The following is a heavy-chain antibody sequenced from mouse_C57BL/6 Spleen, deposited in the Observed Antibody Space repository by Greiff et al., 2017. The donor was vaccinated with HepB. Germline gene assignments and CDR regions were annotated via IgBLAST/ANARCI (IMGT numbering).Heavy chain of an antibody. Sequence: QVQLQQSGAELVKPGASVKLSCKASGYTFTSYWMQWVKQRPGQGLEWIGEIDPSDSYTNYNQKFKGKATLTVDISSSTAYMQLSSLTSEDSAVYYCARESKGAYWGQGTLVTVSA. J-gene: IGHJ3*01. CDR1: GYTFTSYW. V-gene: IGHV1-50*01. CDR2: IDPSDSYT. CDR3: ARESKGAY. D-gene: IGHD2-5*01.